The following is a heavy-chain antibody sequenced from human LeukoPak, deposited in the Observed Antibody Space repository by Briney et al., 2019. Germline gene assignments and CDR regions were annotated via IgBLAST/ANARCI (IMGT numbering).Heavy chain of an antibody. Sequence: ASVKVSCKASGYTLTSYYMHWVRQAPGQGLEWMGIINPSGGSTSYARKFQGRVTMTRDMSTSTVYMELSSLRSEDTAVYDCARDPSGGEIYYYYYYMDVWGKGTTVTVSS. CDR1: GYTLTSYY. D-gene: IGHD3-16*01. CDR2: INPSGGST. J-gene: IGHJ6*03. V-gene: IGHV1-46*01. CDR3: ARDPSGGEIYYYYYYMDV.